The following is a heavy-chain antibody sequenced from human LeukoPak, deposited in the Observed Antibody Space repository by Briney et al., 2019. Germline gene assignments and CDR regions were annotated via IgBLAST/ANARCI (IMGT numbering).Heavy chain of an antibody. V-gene: IGHV1-69*13. CDR2: IIPIFGTA. Sequence: ASVKVSCKASGGTFSSYAISWVRQAPGQGLEWMGGIIPIFGTANYAQKFQGRVTITADESTSTAYMELSSLRSEDTAVYYCARALTVGIYAFDIWGQGTMVTVSS. CDR1: GGTFSSYA. D-gene: IGHD4-23*01. J-gene: IGHJ3*02. CDR3: ARALTVGIYAFDI.